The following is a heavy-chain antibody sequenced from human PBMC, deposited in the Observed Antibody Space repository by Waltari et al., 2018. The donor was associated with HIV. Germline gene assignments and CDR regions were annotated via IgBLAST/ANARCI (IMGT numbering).Heavy chain of an antibody. CDR3: ARGGLAISPAGTRLYTGMDV. J-gene: IGHJ6*02. D-gene: IGHD6-13*01. Sequence: QVHLVESGGGVVHAGGYLILSCAASGFTFSNFFMHWVREAPGKGLEWLTFIYYDVNNKNYADSVKGRFTISRDNSKKTLYLQMNSLRHEDTAVYYCARGGLAISPAGTRLYTGMDVWGQGTTVTVSS. CDR2: IYYDVNNK. V-gene: IGHV3-30*02. CDR1: GFTFSNFF.